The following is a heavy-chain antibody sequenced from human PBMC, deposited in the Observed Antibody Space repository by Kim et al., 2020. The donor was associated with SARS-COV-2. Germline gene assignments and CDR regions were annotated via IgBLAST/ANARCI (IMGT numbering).Heavy chain of an antibody. Sequence: GGSLRLSCAASGFTFSSYSMNWVRQAPGKGLEWVSSISSSSSYIYYADSVKGRFTISRDNAKNSLYLQMNSLRAEDTAVYYCARDTNEIVVVSAAMDYYYYGIDVWGQGTTVTVSS. CDR2: ISSSSSYI. D-gene: IGHD2-2*01. CDR3: ARDTNEIVVVSAAMDYYYYGIDV. J-gene: IGHJ6*02. V-gene: IGHV3-21*01. CDR1: GFTFSSYS.